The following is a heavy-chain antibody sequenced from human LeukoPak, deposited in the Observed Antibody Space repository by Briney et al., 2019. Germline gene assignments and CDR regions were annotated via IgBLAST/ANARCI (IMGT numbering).Heavy chain of an antibody. J-gene: IGHJ4*02. V-gene: IGHV1-2*06. CDR3: ARDRRYRCSYYFVY. D-gene: IGHD3-16*02. Sequence: ASVKVSCKASGYTFTGYYMHWVRQAPGQGLEWMGRINPDSGGTNYAQKFQGRVTMTRDTSFSTAYMELSRLRSNHTAVYFCARDRRYRCSYYFVYLLQRALVTVSS. CDR2: INPDSGGT. CDR1: GYTFTGYY.